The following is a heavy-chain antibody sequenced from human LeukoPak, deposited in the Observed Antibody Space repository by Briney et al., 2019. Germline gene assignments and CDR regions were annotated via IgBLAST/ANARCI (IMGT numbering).Heavy chain of an antibody. CDR1: GYTFTSYA. J-gene: IGHJ6*03. CDR3: ARVGSGVGYYYYYMDV. D-gene: IGHD1-26*01. CDR2: INTNTGNP. Sequence: ASVKVSCKASGYTFTSYAMNWVRQAPGQGLEWMGWINTNTGNPTYAQGFTGRFVFSLDTSVSTAYLQISSLKAEDTAVYYCARVGSGVGYYYYYMDVWGKGTTVTVSS. V-gene: IGHV7-4-1*02.